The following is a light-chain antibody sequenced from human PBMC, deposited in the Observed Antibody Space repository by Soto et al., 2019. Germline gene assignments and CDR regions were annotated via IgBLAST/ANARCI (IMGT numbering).Light chain of an antibody. Sequence: EIVMTQSPATLSVSPGERATLSCRASQSVSSNLAWYQQTPGQAPRLLIYGASTRATGVPARFSGSGSGTEFTLTISSLQSEDFAVYFCQQYFNWPPLTFGGGTKVEI. CDR3: QQYFNWPPLT. J-gene: IGKJ4*01. CDR1: QSVSSN. CDR2: GAS. V-gene: IGKV3-15*01.